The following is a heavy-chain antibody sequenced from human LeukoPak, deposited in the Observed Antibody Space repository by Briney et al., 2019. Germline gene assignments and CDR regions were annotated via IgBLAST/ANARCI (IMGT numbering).Heavy chain of an antibody. CDR2: VSDSGDYT. CDR3: AKGSGSYTYYFDY. Sequence: PGGSLRLSCAASGFTFNSYAMTWVRQAPGKGLEWVSSVSDSGDYTYYAGSVKGRFTISRDNSKNTLYLQVNSLRAEDTAVYYCAKGSGSYTYYFDYWGQGTLVTVSS. D-gene: IGHD3-10*01. J-gene: IGHJ4*02. V-gene: IGHV3-23*01. CDR1: GFTFNSYA.